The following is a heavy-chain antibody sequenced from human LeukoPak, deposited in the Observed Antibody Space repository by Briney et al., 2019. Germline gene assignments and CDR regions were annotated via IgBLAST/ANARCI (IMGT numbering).Heavy chain of an antibody. D-gene: IGHD6-13*01. V-gene: IGHV4-61*02. J-gene: IGHJ4*02. Sequence: PSETLSLTCTVSGYSISSGYDWGWIRQPAGKGLEWIGRIYTSGSTNYNPSLKSRVTISVDTSKNQFSLKLSSVTAADTAAYYCARGPYSSSWEGTYFDYWGQGTLVTVSS. CDR1: GYSISSGYD. CDR3: ARGPYSSSWEGTYFDY. CDR2: IYTSGST.